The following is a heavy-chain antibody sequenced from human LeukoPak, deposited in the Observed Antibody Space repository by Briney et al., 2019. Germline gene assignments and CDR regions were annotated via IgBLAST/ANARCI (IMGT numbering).Heavy chain of an antibody. CDR2: ISSSSSTI. CDR3: ARAGLVVVAASAYYYYYYMDV. Sequence: GGSLRLSCAASGFTFSIYSMNWVRQAPGKGLEWVSYISSSSSTIYYADSVKGRFTISRDNAKNSLYLQMNSLRAEDTAVYYCARAGLVVVAASAYYYYYYMDVWGKGTTVTVSS. D-gene: IGHD2-15*01. V-gene: IGHV3-48*01. CDR1: GFTFSIYS. J-gene: IGHJ6*03.